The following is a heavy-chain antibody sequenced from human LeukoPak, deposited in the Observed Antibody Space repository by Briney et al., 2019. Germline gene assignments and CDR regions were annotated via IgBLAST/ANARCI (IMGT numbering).Heavy chain of an antibody. Sequence: GGSLRLSCAASGFTFSSYAMSWVRQAPGKGLEWVSAISGSGGSTYYADSVKGRFTISRNNSKITLYLQMNSLRAEDTAVYYCARDPGYSSGWSDYWGQGTLVTASS. CDR1: GFTFSSYA. J-gene: IGHJ4*02. V-gene: IGHV3-23*01. CDR3: ARDPGYSSGWSDY. CDR2: ISGSGGST. D-gene: IGHD6-19*01.